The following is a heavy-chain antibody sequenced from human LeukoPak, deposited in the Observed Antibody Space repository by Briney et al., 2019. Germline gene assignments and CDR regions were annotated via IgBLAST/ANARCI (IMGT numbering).Heavy chain of an antibody. Sequence: GGSLRLSCLASGFTFSSFWMHWVRQTPGKGLVWVSRIKTDGSSTDYADSVKGRFTISRDNAKNSLYLQMNSLRAEDTAVYYCARTRALDYWGQGTLATVSS. CDR2: IKTDGSST. V-gene: IGHV3-74*01. CDR1: GFTFSSFW. J-gene: IGHJ4*02. CDR3: ARTRALDY.